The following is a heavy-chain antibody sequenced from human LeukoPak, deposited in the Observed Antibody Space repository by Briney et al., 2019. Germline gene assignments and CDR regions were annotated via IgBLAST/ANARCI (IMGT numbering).Heavy chain of an antibody. Sequence: PGGSLRLSCAASGFTFSSYSMNWVRQAPGKGLEWVSSISSSSSYIYYADSVKGRFTISRDNAKNSLYLQVNSLRAEDTAVYYCARDVLHGMDVWGQGTTVTVSS. CDR2: ISSSSSYI. CDR3: ARDVLHGMDV. J-gene: IGHJ6*02. V-gene: IGHV3-21*01. CDR1: GFTFSSYS.